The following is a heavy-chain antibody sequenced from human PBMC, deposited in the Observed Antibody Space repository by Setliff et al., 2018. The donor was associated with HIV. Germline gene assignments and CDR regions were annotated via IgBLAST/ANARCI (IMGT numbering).Heavy chain of an antibody. CDR1: GGTFSSYG. CDR2: IVPIDGRP. D-gene: IGHD3-22*01. J-gene: IGHJ6*02. Sequence: SVKVSCKAFGGTFSSYGIVWFRQAPGQGLEWMGGIVPIDGRPSYAQKFQDRVTITADESTSTAYMELRSLRSEDTALYYCARTQSLGGYYSRGQNYGMDVWGQGTTVTVSS. CDR3: ARTQSLGGYYSRGQNYGMDV. V-gene: IGHV1-69*13.